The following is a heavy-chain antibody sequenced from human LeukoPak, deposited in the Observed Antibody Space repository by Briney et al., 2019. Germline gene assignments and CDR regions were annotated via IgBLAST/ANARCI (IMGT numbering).Heavy chain of an antibody. V-gene: IGHV1-69*04. Sequence: SVKVSCKTSGITFSSYAMSWVRQAPGQGLEWMGRIIPMLGLTDYAQKFQGRVTITADTSTRTVYMELTSLTSEDTAVYYCAKDGDSSSGHCDYWGQGTLVTVSS. D-gene: IGHD6-19*01. CDR1: GITFSSYA. CDR3: AKDGDSSSGHCDY. J-gene: IGHJ4*02. CDR2: IIPMLGLT.